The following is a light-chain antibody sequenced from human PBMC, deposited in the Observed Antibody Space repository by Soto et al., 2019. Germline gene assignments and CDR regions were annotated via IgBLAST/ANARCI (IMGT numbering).Light chain of an antibody. Sequence: AIRMTQSPSSFSASTGDRVTITCRASQGISSYLAWYQQKPGKAPKLLIYAASTLQSGVPSRFSGSGSGTDFTLTISCLQSEDFATYYSQQYYSYPHTFGQGTKVEIK. CDR2: AAS. CDR1: QGISSY. V-gene: IGKV1-8*01. CDR3: QQYYSYPHT. J-gene: IGKJ1*01.